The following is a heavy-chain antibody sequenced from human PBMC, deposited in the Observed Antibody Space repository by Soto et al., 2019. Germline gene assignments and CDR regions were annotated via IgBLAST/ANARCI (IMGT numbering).Heavy chain of an antibody. V-gene: IGHV3-9*01. CDR3: AKDFGLGYSSSWEHRGFDY. CDR1: GFTFDDYA. D-gene: IGHD6-13*01. CDR2: ISWNSGSI. Sequence: GGSLRLSCAASGFTFDDYAMHWVRQAPGKGLEWVSGISWNSGSIGYADSVKGRFTISRDNAKNSLYLQMNSLRAEDTALYYCAKDFGLGYSSSWEHRGFDYWGQGTLVTVSS. J-gene: IGHJ4*02.